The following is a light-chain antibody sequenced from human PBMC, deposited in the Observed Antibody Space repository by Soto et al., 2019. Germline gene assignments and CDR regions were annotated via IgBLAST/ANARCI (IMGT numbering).Light chain of an antibody. CDR3: QQYGGSPYT. CDR2: DAS. V-gene: IGKV3-20*01. J-gene: IGKJ2*01. CDR1: QCFAGF. Sequence: PGERSTLSCRASQCFAGFLAGYQHKAGQPPRLLIYDASKRATGLPDRFSGTGSGTDFTLTISRLEPEDFAVYYCQQYGGSPYTFGQGTRLEIK.